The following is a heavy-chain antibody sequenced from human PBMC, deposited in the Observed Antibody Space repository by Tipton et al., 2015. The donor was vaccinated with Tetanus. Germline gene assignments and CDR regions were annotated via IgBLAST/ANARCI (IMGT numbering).Heavy chain of an antibody. CDR3: ARERIEAFYYHGLDV. CDR2: IYYRGST. V-gene: IGHV4-39*07. D-gene: IGHD2-21*01. J-gene: IGHJ6*02. CDR1: GGSISSSNYY. Sequence: TLSLTCTVSGGSISSSNYYWGWIRQPPGKGLEWIGRIYYRGSTSYNPSLKSRVTISVDTSKNQFSLQLAFVTAADTAIYYCARERIEAFYYHGLDVWGPGTTVTVSS.